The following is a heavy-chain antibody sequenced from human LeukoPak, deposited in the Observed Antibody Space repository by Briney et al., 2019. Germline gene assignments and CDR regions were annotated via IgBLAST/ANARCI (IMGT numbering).Heavy chain of an antibody. D-gene: IGHD7-27*01. CDR2: INSDGSST. J-gene: IGHJ4*02. V-gene: IGHV3-74*01. CDR1: GFTFSSYA. Sequence: PGRSLRLSCAASGFTFSSYAMHWVRQAPGKGLVWVSRINSDGSSTSYADSVKGRFTISRDNAKNTLYLQMNSLRAEDTAVYYCATLGRVDVADYWGQGTLVTVSS. CDR3: ATLGRVDVADY.